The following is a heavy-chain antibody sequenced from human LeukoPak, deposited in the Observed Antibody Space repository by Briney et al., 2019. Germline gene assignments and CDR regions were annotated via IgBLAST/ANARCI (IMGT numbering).Heavy chain of an antibody. CDR1: GYSFTTYW. J-gene: IGHJ5*02. Sequence: GESLKISCKGSGYSFTTYWIGWVRQMPGKGLGWMGIINPGDSTTKYSPSFQGQVTISADKSISTAYLQWSSLKASDTAIYYCARNAQQSNWFDPWGQGTLVTVSS. D-gene: IGHD1/OR15-1a*01. CDR3: ARNAQQSNWFDP. CDR2: INPGDSTT. V-gene: IGHV5-51*01.